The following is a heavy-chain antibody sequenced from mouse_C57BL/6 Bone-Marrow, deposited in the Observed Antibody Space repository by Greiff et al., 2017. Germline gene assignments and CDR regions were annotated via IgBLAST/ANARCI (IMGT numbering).Heavy chain of an antibody. Sequence: QVQLQQPGAELVKPGASVKLSCKASGYTFTSYWMHWVKQRPGQGLEWIGMIHPNSGSTNYNEKFKSKATLTVDKSSSPSYMQLSSLTSEDSAVYYCAGLTKGFAYWGQGTLVTVSA. J-gene: IGHJ3*01. V-gene: IGHV1-64*01. CDR3: AGLTKGFAY. CDR1: GYTFTSYW. CDR2: IHPNSGST. D-gene: IGHD1-1*01.